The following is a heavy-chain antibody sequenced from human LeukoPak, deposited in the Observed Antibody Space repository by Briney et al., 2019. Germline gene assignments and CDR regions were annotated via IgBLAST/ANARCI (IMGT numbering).Heavy chain of an antibody. V-gene: IGHV3-23*01. Sequence: GGSLRLSCAASGFTFSSYAMSWVRQAPGKGLEWVSAISGSGGSTYYADSVKGRFTISRDNSKNTLYLQMNSLRAEDTAVYYCAKEVAARPHYYYYGMDVWGQGTTVTVSS. J-gene: IGHJ6*02. D-gene: IGHD6-6*01. CDR1: GFTFSSYA. CDR3: AKEVAARPHYYYYGMDV. CDR2: ISGSGGST.